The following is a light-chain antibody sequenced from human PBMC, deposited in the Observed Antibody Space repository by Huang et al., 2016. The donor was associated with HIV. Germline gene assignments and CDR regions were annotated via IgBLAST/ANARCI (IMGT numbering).Light chain of an antibody. CDR1: QGIAYS. CDR3: QQYFSTPHT. Sequence: DIQLTQSPSSLSASVGDRVTITCRASQGIAYSLAWYQQKPGKAPDLLVFGASRLESVVPSRFRCSGSGTDFTLTISRLQPEDFTTYYCQQYFSTPHTFGQGTKLEIK. CDR2: GAS. V-gene: IGKV1-NL1*01. J-gene: IGKJ2*01.